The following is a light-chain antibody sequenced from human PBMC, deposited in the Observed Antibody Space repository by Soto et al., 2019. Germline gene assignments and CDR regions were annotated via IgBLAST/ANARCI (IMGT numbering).Light chain of an antibody. CDR3: QQYDNLLSFT. CDR1: QDISNY. V-gene: IGKV1-33*01. Sequence: DIQMTQSPSSXSASVGDRVTITCQASQDISNYLNWYQQKPGKAPKPLIYDASNLETGVPSRFSGSGSGTDFTFTISSLQPEDIATYYCQQYDNLLSFTFGPGTKVDIK. CDR2: DAS. J-gene: IGKJ3*01.